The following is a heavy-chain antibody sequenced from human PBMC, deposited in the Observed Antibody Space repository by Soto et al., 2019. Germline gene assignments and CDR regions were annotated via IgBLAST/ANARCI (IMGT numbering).Heavy chain of an antibody. CDR1: GFTFSNAW. D-gene: IGHD4-17*01. J-gene: IGHJ4*02. CDR2: IKSKTDGGTT. V-gene: IGHV3-15*07. CDR3: TTGFSPRAMTTATSADY. Sequence: EVQLVESGGGLVKPGGSLRLSCAASGFTFSNAWMNWVRQAPGKGLEWFGRIKSKTDGGTTDYAAPVKGRFTISRDDSKNTLYLQMNSLKTDDTAVYYCTTGFSPRAMTTATSADYWGQGTLVTVSS.